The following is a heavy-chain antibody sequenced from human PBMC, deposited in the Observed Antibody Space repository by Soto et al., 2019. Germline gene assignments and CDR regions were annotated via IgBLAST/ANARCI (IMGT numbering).Heavy chain of an antibody. J-gene: IGHJ5*02. CDR1: GASISGYY. CDR3: VRDGTKTLRDWFDP. V-gene: IGHV4-4*07. CDR2: IYATGTT. Sequence: SETLSLTCTVSGASISGYYWSWIRKSAGKGLEWIGRIYATGTTDYNPSLKSRVMMSVDTSKKQFSLRLRSVTAADTAVYICVRDGTKTLRDWFDPWGQGISVTVSS. D-gene: IGHD1-1*01.